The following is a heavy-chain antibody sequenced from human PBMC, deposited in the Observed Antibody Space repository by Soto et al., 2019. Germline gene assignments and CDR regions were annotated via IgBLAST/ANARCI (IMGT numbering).Heavy chain of an antibody. CDR1: GFTVSSDS. J-gene: IGHJ6*02. Sequence: EVQLVETGGDLIQPGGSLRLSCAASGFTVSSDSMTWVRQAPGKGLEWISIIYSDHNTDSADSVKGRFSISRDTSKNILYLQMNSLRAEDTAEYYCARHYSAMGVWGQGTTVTVSS. CDR3: ARHYSAMGV. V-gene: IGHV3-53*02. CDR2: IYSDHNT.